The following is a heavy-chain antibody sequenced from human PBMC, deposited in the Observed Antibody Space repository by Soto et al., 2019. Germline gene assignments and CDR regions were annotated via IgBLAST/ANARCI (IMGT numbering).Heavy chain of an antibody. J-gene: IGHJ4*02. CDR2: VNTYKGNT. CDR3: ARERGNYRYCDY. D-gene: IGHD3-16*02. Sequence: QVQLVQSGAEVKKPGASVKVSCEASGYTFTDYGITWVRQAPGQGLEWMGWVNTYKGNTKYAQRLQGRVTMTTETSTSTAYMELRSLRSDDTAVYFCARERGNYRYCDYWGQGTLVTVSS. V-gene: IGHV1-18*01. CDR1: GYTFTDYG.